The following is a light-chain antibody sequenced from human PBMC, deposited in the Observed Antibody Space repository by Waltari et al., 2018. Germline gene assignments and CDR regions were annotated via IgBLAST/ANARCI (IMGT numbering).Light chain of an antibody. CDR3: QQYIKWPPET. J-gene: IGKJ1*01. V-gene: IGKV3-15*01. CDR1: QSISNS. Sequence: EIVMTQSPATLSVSLGERATLSCRASQSISNSLAWYQQKPGQAPRLLIYGASTRATGIPARFSGSGSGTEFTLTISSLQSEDFAVYYCQQYIKWPPETFGQGTKVEIK. CDR2: GAS.